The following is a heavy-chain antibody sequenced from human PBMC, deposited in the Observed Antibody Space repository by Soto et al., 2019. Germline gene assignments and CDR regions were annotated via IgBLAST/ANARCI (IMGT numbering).Heavy chain of an antibody. CDR3: AKSWGSGSYYNERFYYYYYGMDV. Sequence: PGGSLRLSXAASGFTFSSYGMHWVRQAPGKGLEWVAVISYDGSNKYYADSVKGRFTISRDNSKNTLYLQMNSLRAEDTAVYYCAKSWGSGSYYNERFYYYYYGMDVWGQGTTVTVSS. CDR2: ISYDGSNK. CDR1: GFTFSSYG. V-gene: IGHV3-30*18. D-gene: IGHD3-10*01. J-gene: IGHJ6*02.